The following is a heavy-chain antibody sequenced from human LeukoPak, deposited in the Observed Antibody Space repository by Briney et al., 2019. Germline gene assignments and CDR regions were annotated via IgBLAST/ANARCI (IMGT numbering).Heavy chain of an antibody. J-gene: IGHJ4*02. D-gene: IGHD6-13*01. CDR1: GGTFSSYA. Sequence: WASVTVSCKASGGTFSSYAISWVRQAPGQGLEWMGRIIPIFGTANYAQKFQGRVTITPDESTSTAYMALSSLRSEDTAVYYCARAADSSSWTHFDYWGQGTLVTVSS. V-gene: IGHV1-69*13. CDR2: IIPIFGTA. CDR3: ARAADSSSWTHFDY.